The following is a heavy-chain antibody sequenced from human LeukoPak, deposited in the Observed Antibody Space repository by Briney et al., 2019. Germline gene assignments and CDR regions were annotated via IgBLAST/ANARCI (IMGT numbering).Heavy chain of an antibody. Sequence: SVKVSCKASGCTFSSYPISGLRQAPAQGLDGMGGIIPIFGTSNYPQKFQGRVTITTDESTSTAYMELSSLRSEDTAVYYCARAVEMGDPGWFDPWGQGNLVTVSS. V-gene: IGHV1-69*05. CDR2: IIPIFGTS. J-gene: IGHJ5*02. CDR3: ARAVEMGDPGWFDP. D-gene: IGHD5-24*01. CDR1: GCTFSSYP.